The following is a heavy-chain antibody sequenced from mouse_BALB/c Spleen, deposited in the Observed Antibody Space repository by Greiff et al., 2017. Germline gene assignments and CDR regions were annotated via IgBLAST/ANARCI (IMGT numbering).Heavy chain of an antibody. V-gene: IGHV14-3*02. D-gene: IGHD1-1*01. Sequence: VQLQQSGAELVKPGASVKLSCTASGFNIKDTYMHWVKQRPEQGLEWIGRIDPANGNTKYDPKFQGKATITADTSSNTAYLQLSSLTSEDTAVYYCARLAGTVVSYYFDYWGQGTTRTVSS. CDR3: ARLAGTVVSYYFDY. CDR1: GFNIKDTY. J-gene: IGHJ2*01. CDR2: IDPANGNT.